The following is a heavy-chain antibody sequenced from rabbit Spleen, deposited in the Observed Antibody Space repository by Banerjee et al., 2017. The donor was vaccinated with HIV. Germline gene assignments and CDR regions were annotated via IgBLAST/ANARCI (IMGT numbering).Heavy chain of an antibody. CDR3: ARDLPGVIGWNFNL. D-gene: IGHD1-1*01. CDR1: GFSFSNGYV. J-gene: IGHJ4*01. Sequence: QSLEESGGDLVKPGASLTLTCKASGFSFSNGYVMRWVRQAPGKGLEWIACINSFSGRPVYATWVNGRFTISKASWTTVTLHMTGLTAADTATYFCARDLPGVIGWNFNLWGQGTLVTVS. V-gene: IGHV1S40*01. CDR2: INSFSGRP.